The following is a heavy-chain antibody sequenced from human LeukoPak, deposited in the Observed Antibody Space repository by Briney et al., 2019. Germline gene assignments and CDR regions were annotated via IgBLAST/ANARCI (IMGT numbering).Heavy chain of an antibody. CDR2: VSFDGTNQ. CDR1: GFTFSNYG. V-gene: IGHV3-30*18. Sequence: GRSLRLSCAGSGFTFSNYGIHWVRQAPGKGLEWVAVVSFDGTNQYYTDSVKGRFTVSRDNSKNTLYLQMNSLRAEDTAVYYCAKQESWSNFDSWGQGTLVTVSS. CDR3: AKQESWSNFDS. D-gene: IGHD2-15*01. J-gene: IGHJ4*02.